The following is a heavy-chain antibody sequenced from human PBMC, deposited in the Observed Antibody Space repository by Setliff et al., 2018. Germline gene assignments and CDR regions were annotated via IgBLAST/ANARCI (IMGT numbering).Heavy chain of an antibody. D-gene: IGHD6-19*01. CDR1: GGSISSGGYY. CDR2: IYYSGST. CDR3: ARDFISGQQWLIPRRYFDL. J-gene: IGHJ2*01. V-gene: IGHV4-31*03. Sequence: PSETLSLTCTVSGGSISSGGYYWSWIRQHPGKGLEWIGYIYYSGSTYYNPSLKSRVTISVDTSKNQFSLKLSSVTAADTAVYYCARDFISGQQWLIPRRYFDLWGRGTLVTVSS.